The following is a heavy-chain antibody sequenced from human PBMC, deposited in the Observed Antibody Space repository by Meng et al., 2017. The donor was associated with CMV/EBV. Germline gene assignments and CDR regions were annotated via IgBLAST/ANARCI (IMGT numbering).Heavy chain of an antibody. CDR3: ARESMVRVED. Sequence: QMHSHHRGDGLSEPAEAVSITCAYYGRDFHADYWSWIRQPPGKGLEWIGEITDRGSSNYNPPHKPQVNISVDPSTNHFSLKLSSVTAADTAVYYCARESMVRVEDWGQGTLVTVSS. CDR2: ITDRGSS. V-gene: IGHV4-34*01. J-gene: IGHJ4*02. CDR1: GRDFHADY. D-gene: IGHD3-10*01.